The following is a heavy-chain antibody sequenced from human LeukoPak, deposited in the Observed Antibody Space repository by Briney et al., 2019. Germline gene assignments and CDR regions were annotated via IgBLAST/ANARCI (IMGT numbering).Heavy chain of an antibody. J-gene: IGHJ6*03. D-gene: IGHD1-26*01. CDR3: ARASSGSYFSYYMDV. CDR1: GYTFTGYY. V-gene: IGHV1-2*02. Sequence: VASVKVSCKASGYTFTGYYMHWVRQAPGQGLEWMGWINVNSGVTKYAQKFQGRVTMTTDTSISTAYMELSRLRSDDTAVYYCARASSGSYFSYYMDVWGKGTTVTISS. CDR2: INVNSGVT.